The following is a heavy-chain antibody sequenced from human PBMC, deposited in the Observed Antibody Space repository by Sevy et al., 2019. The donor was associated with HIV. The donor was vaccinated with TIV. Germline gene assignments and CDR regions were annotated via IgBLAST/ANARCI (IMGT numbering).Heavy chain of an antibody. D-gene: IGHD6-13*01. Sequence: GGSLRLSCTASGFTFSYYGMHWVRQTPGKGLEWVAFIGDDGTDKYYSESVKGRFAISRDNSKNTVFLEMNSLRTDDTAIYYCAKNTASAGTGGFDYWGQGALVTVSS. J-gene: IGHJ4*02. V-gene: IGHV3-30*02. CDR2: IGDDGTDK. CDR3: AKNTASAGTGGFDY. CDR1: GFTFSYYG.